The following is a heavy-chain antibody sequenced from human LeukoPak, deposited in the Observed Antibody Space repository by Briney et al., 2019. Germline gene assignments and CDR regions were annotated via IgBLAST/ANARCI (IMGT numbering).Heavy chain of an antibody. CDR2: IYYSGST. J-gene: IGHJ4*02. CDR3: ARRVLRFLEWSNDY. CDR1: GGSISSSSYY. V-gene: IGHV4-39*07. D-gene: IGHD3-3*01. Sequence: SETLSLTCTVSGGSISSSSYYWGWIRQPPGKGLEWIGSIYYSGSTNYNPSLKSRVTISVDTSKNQFSLKLSSVTAADTAVYYCARRVLRFLEWSNDYWGQGTLVTVSS.